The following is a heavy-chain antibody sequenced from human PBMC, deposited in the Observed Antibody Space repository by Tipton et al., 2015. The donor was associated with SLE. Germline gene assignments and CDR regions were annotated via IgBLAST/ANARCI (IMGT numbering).Heavy chain of an antibody. D-gene: IGHD6-13*01. CDR3: ARCPGEYSSTWPAYYYYYMDV. J-gene: IGHJ6*03. V-gene: IGHV4-34*01. CDR1: GFTFSTYW. Sequence: LRLSCAASGFTFSTYWMYWVRQTPGKGLEWVGEINHTGTTNYNSSLKSRVTISVDTSKNHFSLTLTSVTAADTAVYYCARCPGEYSSTWPAYYYYYMDVWGKGTTVTVSS. CDR2: INHTGTT.